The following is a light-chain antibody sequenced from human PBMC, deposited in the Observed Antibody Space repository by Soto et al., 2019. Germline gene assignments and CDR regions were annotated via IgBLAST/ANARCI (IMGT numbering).Light chain of an antibody. V-gene: IGKV1-33*01. J-gene: IGKJ5*01. CDR2: DVS. CDR1: QDISNS. Sequence: DIQMTQSPSSLSASVGDRVTITCQASQDISNSLNWYQQKPRKAPNLLIYDVSNLETGVPSRFSGSGSGTNCTFTISRLQPEYSAPYYCQQYDKVPVTFGQGTRLEIK. CDR3: QQYDKVPVT.